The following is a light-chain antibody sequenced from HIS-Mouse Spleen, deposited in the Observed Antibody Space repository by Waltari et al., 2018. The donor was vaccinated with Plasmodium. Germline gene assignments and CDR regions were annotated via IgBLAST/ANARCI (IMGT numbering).Light chain of an antibody. CDR2: EDS. Sequence: SYELTQPPSVSVSPGQTARITCSGDALPKKYAYWYKQKSGQAPVLVIYEDSKRPSWIPERVSGSSSWTMATLTISGAQVEDEADYYCYSTDSSGNHRVFGGGTKLTVL. J-gene: IGLJ3*02. CDR3: YSTDSSGNHRV. V-gene: IGLV3-10*01. CDR1: ALPKKY.